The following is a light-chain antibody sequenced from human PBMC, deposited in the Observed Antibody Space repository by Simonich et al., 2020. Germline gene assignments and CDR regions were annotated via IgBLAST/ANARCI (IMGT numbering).Light chain of an antibody. CDR2: VDS. V-gene: IGLV3-10*01. Sequence: SYELTQPPSVSVSPGQTARITCSGDALPKKYAYWYQQKSGQAPVLVIHVDSKRPSGIPERFSGSSSGTMATLTISGAQVEDEADYYCYSTDSSGNHRVFGGGTKLTVL. J-gene: IGLJ2*01. CDR3: YSTDSSGNHRV. CDR1: ALPKKY.